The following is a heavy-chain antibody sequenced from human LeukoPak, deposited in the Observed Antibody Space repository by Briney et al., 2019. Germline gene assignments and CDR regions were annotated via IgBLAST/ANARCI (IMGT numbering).Heavy chain of an antibody. CDR3: ARRARGYSYGHSFDY. CDR2: IYYSGST. CDR1: GGSISSYY. Sequence: SETLSLTCTVSGGSISSYYWSWLRQPPGKGLEWIGYIYYSGSTNYNPSLKSRVTISVDTSKNQFSLKLSSVTAADTAVYYCARRARGYSYGHSFDYWGQGTLVTVSS. D-gene: IGHD5-18*01. J-gene: IGHJ4*02. V-gene: IGHV4-59*08.